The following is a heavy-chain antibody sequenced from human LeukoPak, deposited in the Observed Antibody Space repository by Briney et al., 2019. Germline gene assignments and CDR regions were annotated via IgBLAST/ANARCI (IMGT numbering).Heavy chain of an antibody. CDR3: ARGSGSEAFDY. V-gene: IGHV3-53*01. CDR1: GFTVSSNS. Sequence: GGSLRLSCTVSGFTVSSNSTSWVRQAPGKGLEWVSFIYSDNTHYSDSVKGRFTISRDNSKNTLYLQMNSLRAEDTAVYYCARGSGSEAFDYWGQGTLVTVSS. D-gene: IGHD1-26*01. CDR2: IYSDNT. J-gene: IGHJ4*02.